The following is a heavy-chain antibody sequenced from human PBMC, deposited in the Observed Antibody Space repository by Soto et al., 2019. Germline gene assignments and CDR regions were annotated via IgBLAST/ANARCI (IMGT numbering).Heavy chain of an antibody. CDR3: ARDCGGSSWSRPFYYYYYYGMDV. J-gene: IGHJ6*02. CDR1: GFTFSSYA. V-gene: IGHV3-30-3*01. Sequence: PGGSLRLSCAASGFTFSSYAMHWVRQAPGKGLEWVAVISYDGSNKYYADSVKGRFTISRDNSKNTLYLQMNSLRAEDTAVYYCARDCGGSSWSRPFYYYYYYGMDVWGQGTTATVSS. CDR2: ISYDGSNK. D-gene: IGHD6-13*01.